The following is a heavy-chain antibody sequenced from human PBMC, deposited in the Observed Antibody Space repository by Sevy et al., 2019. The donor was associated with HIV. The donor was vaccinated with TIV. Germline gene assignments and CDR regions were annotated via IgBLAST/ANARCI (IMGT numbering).Heavy chain of an antibody. V-gene: IGHV4-59*08. CDR2: VYYIGGT. J-gene: IGHJ3*02. Sequence: SETLSLTCTVSGGSINSDHWNWIRQPPGKGLEWIGYVYYIGGTNYNPSLKNRVTISLDRTKNQFSLKLTSVTAADTAVYYCAGRNDFAIWGQGTMVTVSS. CDR1: GGSINSDH. CDR3: AGRNDFAI.